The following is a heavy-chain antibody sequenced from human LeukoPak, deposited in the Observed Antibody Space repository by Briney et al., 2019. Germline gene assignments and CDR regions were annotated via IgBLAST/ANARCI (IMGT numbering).Heavy chain of an antibody. D-gene: IGHD6-25*01. V-gene: IGHV3-48*01. CDR3: AGESGDY. CDR1: GFTFSSYS. CDR2: ISSSSGTI. J-gene: IGHJ4*02. Sequence: GGSLRLSCAASGFTFSSYSMNWVRQAPGKGLEWVSYISSSSGTIYYADSVKGRFTISRDNSKNTLYLQMNSLRAEDTAVYYCAGESGDYWGQGTLVTVSS.